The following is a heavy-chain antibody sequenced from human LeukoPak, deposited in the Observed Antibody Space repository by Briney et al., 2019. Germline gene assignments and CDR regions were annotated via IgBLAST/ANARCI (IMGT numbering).Heavy chain of an antibody. Sequence: KASETLSLTCTVSGYSIGSGFYWGWIRQPPGKGLEWIGTFYHSGSTHYNPSLKSRVTISVDTSKNQFSLKLSSVTVADTAVYFCARGSYSDYVVNYWGQGILVTVSS. CDR1: GYSIGSGFY. D-gene: IGHD4-11*01. V-gene: IGHV4-38-2*02. CDR2: FYHSGST. CDR3: ARGSYSDYVVNY. J-gene: IGHJ4*02.